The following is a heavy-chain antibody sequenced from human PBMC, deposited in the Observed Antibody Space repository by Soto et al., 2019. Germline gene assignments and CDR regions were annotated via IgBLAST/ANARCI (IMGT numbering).Heavy chain of an antibody. D-gene: IGHD2-2*01. J-gene: IGHJ6*02. V-gene: IGHV3-30-3*01. CDR3: ARDPRYCSSTSCSHRGKYYYYYYGMDV. Sequence: PGGSLRLSCAASGFTFSSYAMHWVRQAPGKGLEWVAVISYDGSNKYYADSVKGRFTISRDNSKNTLYLQMNSLRAEDTAVYYCARDPRYCSSTSCSHRGKYYYYYYGMDVWGQGTTVTVSS. CDR2: ISYDGSNK. CDR1: GFTFSSYA.